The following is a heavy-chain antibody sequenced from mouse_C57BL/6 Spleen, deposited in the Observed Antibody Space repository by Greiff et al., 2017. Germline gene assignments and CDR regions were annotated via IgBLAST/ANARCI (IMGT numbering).Heavy chain of an antibody. CDR3: ARAGRGFAY. Sequence: KQSCKASGYTFTSYWMQWVKQRPGQGLEWIGEIDPSDSYTNYNQKFKGKATLTVDTSSSTAYMQLSSLTSEDSAVYYCARAGRGFAYWGQGTLVTVSA. CDR2: IDPSDSYT. J-gene: IGHJ3*01. D-gene: IGHD3-3*01. CDR1: GYTFTSYW. V-gene: IGHV1-50*01.